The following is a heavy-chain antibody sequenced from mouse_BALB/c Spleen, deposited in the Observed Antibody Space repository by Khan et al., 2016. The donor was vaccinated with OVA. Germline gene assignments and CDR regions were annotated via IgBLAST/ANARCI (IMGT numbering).Heavy chain of an antibody. J-gene: IGHJ4*01. CDR2: INTYTGEP. D-gene: IGHD4-1*02. Sequence: QIQLVQSGPELKKPGETVKISCKASGYTFTNYGMNWVKQAPGKGLKWIGWINTYTGEPTYADDFKGRFAFSLETSASTAYLQINNLKHEDMATYFCARSQLLFYAMDYWGQGTSVTVSS. CDR3: ARSQLLFYAMDY. CDR1: GYTFTNYG. V-gene: IGHV9-1*02.